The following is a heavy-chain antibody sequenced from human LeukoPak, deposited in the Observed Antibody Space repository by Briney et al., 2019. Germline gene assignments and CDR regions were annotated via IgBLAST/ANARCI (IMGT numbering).Heavy chain of an antibody. CDR1: GFTFSSYW. D-gene: IGHD6-6*01. Sequence: GGSLRLSCAASGFTFSSYWMSWVRQAPGKGLEWVGRIKSKTDGGTTDYAAPVKGRFTISRDDSKNTLYLQMNSLKTEDTAVYYCTRAARHYYYGMDVWGQGTTVTVSS. V-gene: IGHV3-15*01. CDR2: IKSKTDGGTT. J-gene: IGHJ6*02. CDR3: TRAARHYYYGMDV.